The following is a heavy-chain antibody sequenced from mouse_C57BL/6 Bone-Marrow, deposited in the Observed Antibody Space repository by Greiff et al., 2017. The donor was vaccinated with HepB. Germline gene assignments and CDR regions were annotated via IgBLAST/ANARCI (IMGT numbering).Heavy chain of an antibody. V-gene: IGHV1-64*01. Sequence: VQLQQPGAELVKPGASVKLSCKASGYTFTSYWMHWVKQRPGQGLEWIGMIHPNSGSTNYNEKFKSKATLTVDKSSSTAYMQLSSLTSEDSAVYYCARGGYYVGSRACDYWGQGTTLTVSS. CDR3: ARGGYYVGSRACDY. D-gene: IGHD1-1*01. J-gene: IGHJ2*01. CDR1: GYTFTSYW. CDR2: IHPNSGST.